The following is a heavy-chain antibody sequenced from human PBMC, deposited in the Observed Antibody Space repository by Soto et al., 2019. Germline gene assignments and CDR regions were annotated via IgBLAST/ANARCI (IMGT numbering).Heavy chain of an antibody. CDR3: ASYDSSGRFDY. V-gene: IGHV4-61*01. Sequence: SGPTLVNPTQALTLTCTFSGFSLSAGKMSVSWIRQPPGKGLEWIGYIYYSGSTNYNPSLKSRVTISVDTSKNQFSLKLSSVTAADTAVYYCASYDSSGRFDYWGQGTLVTVSS. J-gene: IGHJ4*02. D-gene: IGHD3-22*01. CDR1: GFSLSAGKMS. CDR2: IYYSGST.